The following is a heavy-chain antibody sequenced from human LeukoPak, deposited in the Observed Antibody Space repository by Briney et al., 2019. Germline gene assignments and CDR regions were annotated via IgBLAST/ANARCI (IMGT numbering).Heavy chain of an antibody. D-gene: IGHD4-17*01. J-gene: IGHJ4*02. CDR3: AKADYGDYDPLFDY. CDR2: ISWNSGSI. V-gene: IGHV3-9*01. CDR1: GFTFDDYA. Sequence: PGGSLRLSCAASGFTFDDYAMHWVRQAPGKGLEWVSGISWNSGSIGYADSVKGRFTISRDNAKNSLYLQMNSLRAEDTALYYCAKADYGDYDPLFDYWGQGTLVTVSS.